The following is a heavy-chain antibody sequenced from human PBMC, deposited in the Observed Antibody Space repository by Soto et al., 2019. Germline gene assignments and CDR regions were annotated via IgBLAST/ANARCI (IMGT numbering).Heavy chain of an antibody. CDR3: ARDPRVFIAAHGVDDAFDI. D-gene: IGHD6-13*01. CDR1: GGSISSGDYY. J-gene: IGHJ3*02. CDR2: IYYSGST. V-gene: IGHV4-30-4*01. Sequence: KTSETLSLTCTVSGGSISSGDYYWSWIRQPPGKGLEWIGYIYYSGSTYYNPSLKSRVTISVDTSKNQFSLKLSSVTAADTAVYYCARDPRVFIAAHGVDDAFDIWGQGTMVTVSS.